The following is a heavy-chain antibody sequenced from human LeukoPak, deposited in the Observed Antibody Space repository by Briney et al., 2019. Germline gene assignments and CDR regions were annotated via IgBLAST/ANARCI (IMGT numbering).Heavy chain of an antibody. D-gene: IGHD3-3*01. CDR3: AKDHWNFGIFGVVNPLGYYYMDV. CDR1: GFTFSSYA. V-gene: IGHV3-30*02. J-gene: IGHJ6*03. Sequence: PGRSLRLSCAASGFTFSSYAMHWVRQAPGKGLEWVAFIRYDGSNKYYADSVKGRFTISRDNSKNTLYLQMNSLRAEDTAVYYCAKDHWNFGIFGVVNPLGYYYMDVWGKGTTVTVSS. CDR2: IRYDGSNK.